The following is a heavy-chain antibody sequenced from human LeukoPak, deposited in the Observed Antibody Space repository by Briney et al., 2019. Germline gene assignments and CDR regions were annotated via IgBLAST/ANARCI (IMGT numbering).Heavy chain of an antibody. Sequence: PGGSLRLSCTASGFTFGDYAMSWVRQAPGKGLEWVGFIRSKAYGGTTEYAASVKGRFTISRDDSKSIAYLQMNSLKTEDTAVYYCRYDFWSGYYPSLDYWGQGTLVTVSS. J-gene: IGHJ4*02. V-gene: IGHV3-49*04. CDR3: RYDFWSGYYPSLDY. CDR1: GFTFGDYA. D-gene: IGHD3-3*01. CDR2: IRSKAYGGTT.